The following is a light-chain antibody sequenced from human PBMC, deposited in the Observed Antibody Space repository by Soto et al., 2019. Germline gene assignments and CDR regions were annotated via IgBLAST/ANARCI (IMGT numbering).Light chain of an antibody. CDR3: CSNTSSSTWV. J-gene: IGLJ3*02. CDR1: SSDVGSYNR. Sequence: QSALTQPPSVSGSPGQSVTISCTGTSSDVGSYNRVSWYQQPPGTAPKLMIYQVSNRPSGVPDRFSGSKSGNTASLTISGLQAEDEADYYFCSNTSSSTWVFGGGTKLTVL. V-gene: IGLV2-18*02. CDR2: QVS.